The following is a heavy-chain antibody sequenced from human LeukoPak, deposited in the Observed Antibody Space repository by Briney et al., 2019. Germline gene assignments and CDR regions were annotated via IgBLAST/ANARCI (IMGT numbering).Heavy chain of an antibody. Sequence: KTSETLSLTCTVSGGSITSSSYYWSWIRQPPGKGLEWIGEINHSGSTNYNPSLKSRVTISVDTSKNQFSLKLSSVTAADTAVYYCARERPYYDFWSGSDAFDIWGQGTMVTVSS. CDR2: INHSGST. CDR3: ARERPYYDFWSGSDAFDI. J-gene: IGHJ3*02. V-gene: IGHV4-39*07. D-gene: IGHD3-3*01. CDR1: GGSITSSSYY.